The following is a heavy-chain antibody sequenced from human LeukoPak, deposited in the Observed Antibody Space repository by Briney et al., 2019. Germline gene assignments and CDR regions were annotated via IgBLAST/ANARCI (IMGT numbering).Heavy chain of an antibody. V-gene: IGHV4-39*01. J-gene: IGHJ3*02. CDR2: INYSGST. CDR3: ARQSGYAVNNAFDI. CDR1: GGSISSSHYY. Sequence: SETLSLTCTVSGGSISSSHYYWGWIRQPPGKGLEWIGSINYSGSTYYNPSLKSRVTISVDTSKNQFSLKLSSLTAADTAVYYCARQSGYAVNNAFDIWGRGTMVTVSS. D-gene: IGHD5-12*01.